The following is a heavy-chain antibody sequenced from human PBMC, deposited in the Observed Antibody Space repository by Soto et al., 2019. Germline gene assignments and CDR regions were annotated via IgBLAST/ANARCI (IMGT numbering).Heavy chain of an antibody. J-gene: IGHJ6*02. CDR1: GYTFTSYG. V-gene: IGHV1-18*01. D-gene: IGHD5-18*01. Sequence: QVQLVQSGAEVKKPGASVKVSCKASGYTFTSYGISWVRQAPGQGLEWMGWISAYNGNTNYAQKLQGRVTMTTDTXXSXAXXELRSLRSDDTAVYYCAREGVSYGFVYYYYYGMDVWGQGTTVTVSS. CDR2: ISAYNGNT. CDR3: AREGVSYGFVYYYYYGMDV.